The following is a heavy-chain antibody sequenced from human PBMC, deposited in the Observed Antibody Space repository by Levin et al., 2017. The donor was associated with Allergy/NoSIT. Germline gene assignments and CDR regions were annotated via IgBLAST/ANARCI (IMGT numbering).Heavy chain of an antibody. V-gene: IGHV4-39*01. CDR1: GGSISSSSYY. D-gene: IGHD3-22*01. CDR3: AIEYYDSSGGEGAY. CDR2: IYYSGST. J-gene: IGHJ4*02. Sequence: PSETLSLTCTVSGGSISSSSYYWGWIRQPPGKGLEWIGSIYYSGSTYYNPSLKSRVTISVDTSKNQFSLELSSVTAADTAVYYCAIEYYDSSGGEGAYWGQGTLVTVSS.